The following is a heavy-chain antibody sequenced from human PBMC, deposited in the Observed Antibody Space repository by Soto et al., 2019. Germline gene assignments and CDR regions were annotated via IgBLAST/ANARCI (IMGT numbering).Heavy chain of an antibody. CDR1: GITFSSYI. V-gene: IGHV3-48*01. J-gene: IGHJ1*01. Sequence: GGSLXLSCAAYGITFSSYIMNWVRQAPGKGLEWVSYISSSSSTIYYADSVKGRFTISRDNAKNSLYLQMNSLRAEDTAVYYCARAQGWGVWYTYFQHWGQGTLFTVSS. CDR3: ARAQGWGVWYTYFQH. D-gene: IGHD6-19*01. CDR2: ISSSSSTI.